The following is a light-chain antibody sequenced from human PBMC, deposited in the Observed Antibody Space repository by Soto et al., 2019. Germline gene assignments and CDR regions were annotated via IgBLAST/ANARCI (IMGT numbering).Light chain of an antibody. Sequence: DIEMTQYPSSLSASVGDRVTITCRTRQSISNYLNWYQQTPREAPKLLSYPASTLQSGVPSRFSGSGSGTEFSLTISSLQPEDFATYYCQESFSTPPGRAFGGGTK. CDR2: PAS. V-gene: IGKV1-39*01. CDR3: QESFSTPPGRA. CDR1: QSISNY. J-gene: IGKJ4*01.